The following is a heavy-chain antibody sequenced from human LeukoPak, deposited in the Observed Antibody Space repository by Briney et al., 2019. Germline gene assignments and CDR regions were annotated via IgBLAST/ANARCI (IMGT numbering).Heavy chain of an antibody. CDR2: ISYDGSNK. CDR1: GFTFSSYA. V-gene: IGHV3-30-3*01. J-gene: IGHJ6*02. Sequence: GGSLRLSCAASGFTFSSYAMHWVRQAPGKGLEWVAVISYDGSNKYYADSVKGRFTISRDNSKNTLYLQMNSLRAEDTAVYYCAKDRYYYDSSGYYWGQDYYYYGMDVWGQGTTVTVSS. D-gene: IGHD3-22*01. CDR3: AKDRYYYDSSGYYWGQDYYYYGMDV.